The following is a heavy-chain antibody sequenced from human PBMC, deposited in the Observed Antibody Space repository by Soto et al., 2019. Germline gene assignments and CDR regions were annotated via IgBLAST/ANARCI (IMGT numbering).Heavy chain of an antibody. CDR1: GGTFSSYA. V-gene: IGHV1-69*01. Sequence: QVQLVQSGAELQKPGSSVKVSCKASGGTFSSYAISWVRQAPGQGLEWMGGIIPIFGTANYAQKFQGRVTITADESTSTAYMELSSLRSEDTAVYYCARDLSRAYDSSGYDSNWFDPWGQGTLVTVSS. CDR2: IIPIFGTA. J-gene: IGHJ5*02. CDR3: ARDLSRAYDSSGYDSNWFDP. D-gene: IGHD3-22*01.